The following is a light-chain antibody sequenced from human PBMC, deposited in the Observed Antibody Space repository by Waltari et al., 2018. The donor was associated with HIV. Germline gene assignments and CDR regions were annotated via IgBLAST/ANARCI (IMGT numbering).Light chain of an antibody. J-gene: IGKJ4*01. CDR3: QQSYNSPLT. Sequence: DIQMTQSPSSLSASVEDRVTITCRASQSVDTFLNWYQQKPGKAPKLLIYGASTLQSGVPSRFSGSGSRTDFTLTISSLQPEDFATYYCQQSYNSPLTFGGGTKVEIK. CDR2: GAS. V-gene: IGKV1-39*01. CDR1: QSVDTF.